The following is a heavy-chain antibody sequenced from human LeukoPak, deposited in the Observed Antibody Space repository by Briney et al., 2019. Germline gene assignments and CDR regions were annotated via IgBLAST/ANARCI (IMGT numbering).Heavy chain of an antibody. V-gene: IGHV1-18*01. Sequence: GASVKVSCKASGYTFTSYGISWVRQAPGQGLEWMGWISAYNGNTNYAQKLQGRVTMTTDTSTSTAYMELRSLRSEDTAVYYCARFGNDYGDYEDQAGYGMDVWGQGTTVTVSS. J-gene: IGHJ6*02. CDR2: ISAYNGNT. D-gene: IGHD4-17*01. CDR1: GYTFTSYG. CDR3: ARFGNDYGDYEDQAGYGMDV.